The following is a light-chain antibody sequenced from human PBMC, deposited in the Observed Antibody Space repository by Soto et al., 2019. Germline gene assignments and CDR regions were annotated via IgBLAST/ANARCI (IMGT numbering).Light chain of an antibody. CDR3: KSYAGSNTYV. J-gene: IGLJ1*01. CDR2: EVV. CDR1: KFDIGVYDF. V-gene: IGLV2-8*01. Sequence: LAPPPLGSRFPGCASSIPCTTPKFDIGVYDFVSWYQHHPGKAPRLIIYEVVQRPSGVPDRFSGSKSGNTASLTVSGLQAADEADYVCKSYAGSNTYVFGSVTK.